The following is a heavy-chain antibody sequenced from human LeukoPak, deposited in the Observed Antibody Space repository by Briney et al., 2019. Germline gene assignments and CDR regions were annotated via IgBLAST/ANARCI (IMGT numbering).Heavy chain of an antibody. Sequence: SETLSLTCTVSGGSISSSSYCWGWIRQPPGKGLEWIGSIYYSGSTNYNPSLKSRVTISVDTSKNQFSLKLSSVTAADTAVYYCARAAPITMTFDIWGQGTMVTVSS. CDR1: GGSISSSSYC. J-gene: IGHJ3*02. CDR2: IYYSGST. D-gene: IGHD3-22*01. CDR3: ARAAPITMTFDI. V-gene: IGHV4-39*07.